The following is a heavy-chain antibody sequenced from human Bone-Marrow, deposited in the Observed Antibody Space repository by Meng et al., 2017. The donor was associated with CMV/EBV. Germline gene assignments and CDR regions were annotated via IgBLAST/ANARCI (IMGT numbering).Heavy chain of an antibody. CDR1: GFTFSSYS. CDR2: ISSSSSTI. Sequence: GGSLRLSCAASGFTFSSYSMNWVRQAPGKGLEWVSYISSSSSTIYYADSVKGRFTISRDNAKNTLYLQMNSLRAEDTAVYYCARGPRGQPTPGDYWGQGTLVTVSS. D-gene: IGHD3-10*01. V-gene: IGHV3-48*04. J-gene: IGHJ4*02. CDR3: ARGPRGQPTPGDY.